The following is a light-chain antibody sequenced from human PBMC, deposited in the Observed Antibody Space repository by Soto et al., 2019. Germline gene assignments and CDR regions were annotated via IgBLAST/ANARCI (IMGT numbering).Light chain of an antibody. CDR1: SSDVGGYIS. Sequence: QSALTQPASVSGSPGQSITISCAGTSSDVGGYISVSWYQHHPGKAPKLLIYDVSDRPSGVSNRFSGSKSGNTASLTISGLQAEDEADYYCNSYTSSSTFVLGTGTKLTVL. CDR2: DVS. J-gene: IGLJ1*01. CDR3: NSYTSSSTFV. V-gene: IGLV2-14*03.